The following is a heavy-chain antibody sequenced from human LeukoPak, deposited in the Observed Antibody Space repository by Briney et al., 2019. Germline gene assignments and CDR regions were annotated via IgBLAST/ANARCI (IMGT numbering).Heavy chain of an antibody. D-gene: IGHD4/OR15-4a*01. CDR2: ISSSGSTI. Sequence: GGSLRLSCAASGFTFSSYAMNWVRQAPGKGLEWVSYISSSGSTIYYADSVKGRFTISRDNAKNSLYLQMNSLRAEDTAVYYCARDYGAKSDYWGQGTLVTVSS. J-gene: IGHJ4*02. CDR3: ARDYGAKSDY. CDR1: GFTFSSYA. V-gene: IGHV3-48*03.